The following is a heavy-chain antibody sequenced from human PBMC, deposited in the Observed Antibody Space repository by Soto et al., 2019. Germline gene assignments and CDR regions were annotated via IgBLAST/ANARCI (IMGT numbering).Heavy chain of an antibody. Sequence: GGSLRFSCAASGFTFSSYEMKCVRQTPGKGLEWVSYISSSGSTLYYADSVKGRFTISRDNAKNSLYLQMNSLRAEDKAVYYCARDFGYSSSWPSDYYGMNVWGQGTTVTVSS. CDR2: ISSSGSTL. D-gene: IGHD6-13*01. J-gene: IGHJ6*02. V-gene: IGHV3-48*03. CDR1: GFTFSSYE. CDR3: ARDFGYSSSWPSDYYGMNV.